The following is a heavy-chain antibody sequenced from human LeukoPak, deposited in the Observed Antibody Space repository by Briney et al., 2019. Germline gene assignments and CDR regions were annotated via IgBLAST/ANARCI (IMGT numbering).Heavy chain of an antibody. J-gene: IGHJ4*02. Sequence: PSQTLSLTCTVSGGSISSGSYYWSWIRPPAGKGLEWIGRIYTSGSTNYNPSLKSRVTISVDTSKNQFSLKLSSVTAADTAVYYCARDLGSDYGGVVDYWGQGTLVTVSS. V-gene: IGHV4-61*02. CDR2: IYTSGST. D-gene: IGHD4-23*01. CDR1: GGSISSGSYY. CDR3: ARDLGSDYGGVVDY.